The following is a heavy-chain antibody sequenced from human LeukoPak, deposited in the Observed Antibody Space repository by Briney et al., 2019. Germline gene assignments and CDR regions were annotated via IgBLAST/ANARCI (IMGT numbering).Heavy chain of an antibody. Sequence: PGGSLRLSCITSGFNFSTHSMNWVRQALGKGLEWISYISYSSTTIYYADSVKGRFTISRDNAKTSLSLQMNSLRDEDTAVYYCARVGAEAGSHAYYYYGLDVWGQGTTVTVSS. V-gene: IGHV3-48*02. CDR1: GFNFSTHS. D-gene: IGHD6-19*01. CDR3: ARVGAEAGSHAYYYYGLDV. CDR2: ISYSSTTI. J-gene: IGHJ6*02.